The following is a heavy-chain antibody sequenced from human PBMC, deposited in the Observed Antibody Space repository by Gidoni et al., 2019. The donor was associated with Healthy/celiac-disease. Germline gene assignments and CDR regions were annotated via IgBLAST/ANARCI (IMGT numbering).Heavy chain of an antibody. Sequence: QITLKESGPTLVKPTQTLTLTCTFSGFSLSTSGVGVGWIRQPPGKALEWLALIYWDDDKRYSPSLKSRLTITKDTSKNQVVLTMTNMDPVDTATYYCARELRYFDWIPEGLDSWGQGTLVTVSS. V-gene: IGHV2-5*02. CDR1: GFSLSTSGVG. J-gene: IGHJ4*02. CDR2: IYWDDDK. CDR3: ARELRYFDWIPEGLDS. D-gene: IGHD3-9*01.